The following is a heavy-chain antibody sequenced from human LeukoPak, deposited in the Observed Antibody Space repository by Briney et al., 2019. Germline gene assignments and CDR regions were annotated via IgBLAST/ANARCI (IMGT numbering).Heavy chain of an antibody. J-gene: IGHJ5*02. CDR3: ARHNYYSNYGDWFDP. Sequence: SETLSLTCTVSGDSMGRYYWSFIRQPAGKGLECIVRIHTSGTTWYNASLKSRVTMSVDASKNQFSLELSSVTAADTAVYYCARHNYYSNYGDWFDPWGQGTLVTVSS. V-gene: IGHV4-4*07. D-gene: IGHD4-11*01. CDR1: GDSMGRYY. CDR2: IHTSGTT.